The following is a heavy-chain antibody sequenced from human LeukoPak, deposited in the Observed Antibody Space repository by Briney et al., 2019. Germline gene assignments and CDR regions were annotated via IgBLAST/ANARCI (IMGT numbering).Heavy chain of an antibody. V-gene: IGHV1-8*01. CDR2: MNPNRGNT. J-gene: IGHJ3*02. Sequence: GASVKVSCKASGYTFTSYDINWVRQATGQGLEWMGWMNPNRGNTGYAQKFQGRVTMTRNTSISTAYMELSSLRSEDTAVYYCARGRVSHDAFDIWGQGTMVTVSS. CDR3: ARGRVSHDAFDI. D-gene: IGHD6-6*01. CDR1: GYTFTSYD.